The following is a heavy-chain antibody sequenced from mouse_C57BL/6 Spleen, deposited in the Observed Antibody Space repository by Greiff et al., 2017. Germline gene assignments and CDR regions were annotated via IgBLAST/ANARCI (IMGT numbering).Heavy chain of an antibody. CDR3: TVYYSNYDY. CDR2: IRLKSDNYAT. Sequence: EVKVEESGGGLVQPGGSMKLSCVASGFTFSNYWMNWVRQSPEEGLEWVAQIRLKSDNYATHYAESVKGRFTISRDDSKSSVYLQMNNLRAEDTGIYYCTVYYSNYDYWGQGTTLTVSS. CDR1: GFTFSNYW. D-gene: IGHD2-5*01. V-gene: IGHV6-3*01. J-gene: IGHJ2*01.